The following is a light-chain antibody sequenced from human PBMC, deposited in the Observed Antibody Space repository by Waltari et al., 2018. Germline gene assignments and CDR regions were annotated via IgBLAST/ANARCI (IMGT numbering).Light chain of an antibody. J-gene: IGKJ1*01. CDR3: QHYVRLPAT. V-gene: IGKV3-20*01. Sequence: EIVLTQSPGILSLSPGERATLSCRASQSVSRTLASYQQKPGQAPRLLIYGASSRATGIPDRFSGGGSGTDFSLTISRLEPEDVAVYYCQHYVRLPATFGQGTKVEIK. CDR2: GAS. CDR1: QSVSRT.